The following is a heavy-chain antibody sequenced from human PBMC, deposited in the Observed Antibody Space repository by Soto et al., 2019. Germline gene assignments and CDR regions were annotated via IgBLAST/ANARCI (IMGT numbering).Heavy chain of an antibody. CDR2: IYNNGSA. CDR1: GGSISSGGLD. J-gene: IGHJ6*02. CDR3: ARARFGELGSYGMDV. V-gene: IGHV4-31*03. D-gene: IGHD3-10*01. Sequence: SETLSLTCTVSGGSISSGGLDWNWIRQHSGKGLEWIGYIYNNGSAYYNPSLKSRVTISVDTSKNHFSLKLSSVTAADTAVYYCARARFGELGSYGMDVWGQRTTVTVSS.